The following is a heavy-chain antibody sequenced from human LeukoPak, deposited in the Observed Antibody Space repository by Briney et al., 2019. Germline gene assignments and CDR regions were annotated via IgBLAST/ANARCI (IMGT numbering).Heavy chain of an antibody. CDR3: ARSYGNYYGSGRDYYMDV. CDR2: ISSSGST. J-gene: IGHJ6*03. Sequence: SETLSLTCTVSGDSISSGDYYWSWIRQPAGKGLEWIGRISSSGSTNYNPSLKSRVTISVDTSKNQFSLKLSSVTAADTAVYYCARSYGNYYGSGRDYYMDVWGKGTTVTISS. CDR1: GDSISSGDYY. V-gene: IGHV4-61*02. D-gene: IGHD3-10*01.